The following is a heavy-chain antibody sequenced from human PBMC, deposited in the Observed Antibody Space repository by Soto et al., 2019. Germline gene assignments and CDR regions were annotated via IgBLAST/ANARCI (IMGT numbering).Heavy chain of an antibody. D-gene: IGHD3-9*01. Sequence: QVQLVQSGGEVKRPGASVKVSCKTSGYTFSNYGITWVRQAPGQPLEWLGWISLYSDGANYAQKFQGRVSMTTDTSTTTAYMELRSLRSDDTALYYCARFDYTKYLFDFWGQGTLVTVSS. CDR1: GYTFSNYG. J-gene: IGHJ4*02. CDR2: ISLYSDGA. CDR3: ARFDYTKYLFDF. V-gene: IGHV1-18*01.